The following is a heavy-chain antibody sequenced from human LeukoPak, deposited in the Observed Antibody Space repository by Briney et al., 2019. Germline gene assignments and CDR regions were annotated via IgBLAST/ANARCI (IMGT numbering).Heavy chain of an antibody. J-gene: IGHJ5*02. CDR3: ARSYGDYANWFDP. CDR1: GFSVSSNY. Sequence: PGGSLRLFCAVSGFSVSSNYWAWVRQAPGKGLEWVSLIYNDGRTYYADSVKGRFTISRDTSKNTVYFQMNSLRGEDTAVYYCARSYGDYANWFDPWGQGTLVTVSS. CDR2: IYNDGRT. D-gene: IGHD4-17*01. V-gene: IGHV3-53*01.